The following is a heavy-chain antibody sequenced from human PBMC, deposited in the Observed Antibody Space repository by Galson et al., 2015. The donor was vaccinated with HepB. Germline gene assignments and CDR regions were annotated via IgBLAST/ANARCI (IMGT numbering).Heavy chain of an antibody. CDR2: TYYRSKWYN. J-gene: IGHJ4*02. CDR3: AREKYTSGFYYFDY. V-gene: IGHV6-1*01. Sequence: CAISGDSVSSNSAAWNWIRQSPSRGLEWLGRTYYRSKWYNDYAVSVNSRITINPDTSKNQLSLQLNSVTPEDTAVYYCAREKYTSGFYYFDYWGQGSLVTVSS. CDR1: GDSVSSNSAA. D-gene: IGHD6-19*01.